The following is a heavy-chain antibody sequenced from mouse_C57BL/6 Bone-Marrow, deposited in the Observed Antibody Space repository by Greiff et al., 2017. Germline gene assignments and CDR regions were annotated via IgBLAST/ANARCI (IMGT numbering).Heavy chain of an antibody. CDR2: IDPENGDT. CDR1: GFNIKDDY. V-gene: IGHV14-4*01. D-gene: IGHD1-1*01. CDR3: TYYYGSSYYYAMDY. J-gene: IGHJ4*01. Sequence: EVKLMESGAELVRPGASVKLSCTASGFNIKDDYMHWVKQRPEQGLEWIGWIDPENGDTEYASKFQGKATITADTSSITAYLQLSSLTSEDTAVYYCTYYYGSSYYYAMDYWGQGTSVTGSA.